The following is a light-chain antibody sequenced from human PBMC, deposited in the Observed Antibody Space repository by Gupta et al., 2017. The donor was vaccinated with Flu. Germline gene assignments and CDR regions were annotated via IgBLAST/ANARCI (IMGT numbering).Light chain of an antibody. Sequence: QSDLTQHASVSGSPGQSITISCTGTNTDVGGYNYVSWYQQHPAKAPKFMIYEFTNPPSGVSHRFSGSKSGNTASLTISGLQTEDEAYYYCSSYTSISTWVFGGGTKLTVL. CDR3: SSYTSISTWV. CDR1: NTDVGGYNY. V-gene: IGLV2-14*01. J-gene: IGLJ3*02. CDR2: EFT.